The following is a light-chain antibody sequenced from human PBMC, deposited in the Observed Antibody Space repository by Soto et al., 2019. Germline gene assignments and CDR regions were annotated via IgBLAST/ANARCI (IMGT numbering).Light chain of an antibody. J-gene: IGKJ2*01. V-gene: IGKV1-39*01. CDR1: QSISNY. CDR2: GAS. CDR3: QQSYNSLMYT. Sequence: DIQMTQSPSFLSASVGDRVTITCRASQSISNYLHWYQHKPGKAPNLLIYGASNLQSRVPSRFSGSGSGTEFTLTISSLQLEDFATYYCQQSYNSLMYTFGQGTKLEIK.